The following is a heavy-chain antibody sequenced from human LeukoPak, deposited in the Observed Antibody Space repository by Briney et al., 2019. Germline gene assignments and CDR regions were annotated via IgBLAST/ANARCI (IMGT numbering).Heavy chain of an antibody. CDR1: GFTFRNYG. CDR2: IRFDRSNK. CDR3: ARDRTYEWNYRGDFDY. J-gene: IGHJ4*02. D-gene: IGHD1-7*01. Sequence: GGSLRLSCAASGFTFRNYGLQWVRQPPGKGLEWVAFIRFDRSNKLYADSVKGRFTISRDNSKNILYLQMISLRVEDTAVYYCARDRTYEWNYRGDFDYWGQGTLVTVSS. V-gene: IGHV3-30*02.